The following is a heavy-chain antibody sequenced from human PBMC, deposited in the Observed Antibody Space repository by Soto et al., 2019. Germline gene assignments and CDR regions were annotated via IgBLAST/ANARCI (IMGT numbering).Heavy chain of an antibody. CDR2: INPDGGDT. J-gene: IGHJ4*02. Sequence: ASVKVSCKTSGYTFTGYYIHWVRQAPGQGLEWMGWINPDGGDTNYAQKFQGRVTMTRDTSISTAYMELSRLRSDDTAVYYCGWFGGKFDFWGQGTLVTVSS. V-gene: IGHV1-2*02. D-gene: IGHD3-3*01. CDR3: GWFGGKFDF. CDR1: GYTFTGYY.